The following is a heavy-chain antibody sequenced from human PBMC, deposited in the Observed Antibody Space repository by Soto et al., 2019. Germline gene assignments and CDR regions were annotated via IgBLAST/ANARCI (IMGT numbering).Heavy chain of an antibody. J-gene: IGHJ4*02. CDR2: IIPIFGTA. V-gene: IGHV1-69*13. CDR1: GGTFSSYA. Sequence: GASVKVTCKASGGTFSSYAISWVRQAPGQGLEWMGGIIPIFGTANYAQKFQGRVTITADESTSTAYMELSSLRSEDTAVYYCARTLTYYYGSGYYWGQGTLVTVSS. D-gene: IGHD3-10*01. CDR3: ARTLTYYYGSGYY.